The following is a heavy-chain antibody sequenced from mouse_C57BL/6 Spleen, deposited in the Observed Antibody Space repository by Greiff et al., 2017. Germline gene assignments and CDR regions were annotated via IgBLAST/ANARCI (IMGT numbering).Heavy chain of an antibody. CDR3: AFTTRGWFAY. J-gene: IGHJ3*01. Sequence: QVQLQQPGAELVRPGSSVKLSCKASGYTFTSYWMDWVKQRPGQGLEWIGNIYPSDSETHYNQKFKDKATLTVDKSSSTAYMQLSSLTSEDSAVYYCAFTTRGWFAYWGQGTLVTVSA. CDR2: IYPSDSET. D-gene: IGHD1-1*01. CDR1: GYTFTSYW. V-gene: IGHV1-61*01.